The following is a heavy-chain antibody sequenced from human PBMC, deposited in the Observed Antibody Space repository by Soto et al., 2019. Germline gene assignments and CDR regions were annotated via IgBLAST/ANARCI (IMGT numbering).Heavy chain of an antibody. J-gene: IGHJ4*02. D-gene: IGHD6-13*01. Sequence: QVQLVESGGGVVQPGRSLRLSCTASGFRFSSFAMHWVRQTPGKGLVWVAVISSDGSRDDYADSVKGRFTISRDNSNNTLYLPMGSLGGDDTAVYFCARARIGAVGTGAYFDYWGQGTLVTVSS. CDR1: GFRFSSFA. V-gene: IGHV3-30-3*01. CDR2: ISSDGSRD. CDR3: ARARIGAVGTGAYFDY.